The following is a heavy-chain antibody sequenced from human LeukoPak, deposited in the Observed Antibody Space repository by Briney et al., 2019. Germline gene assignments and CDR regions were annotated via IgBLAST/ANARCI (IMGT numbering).Heavy chain of an antibody. CDR1: GFTFSSYG. V-gene: IGHV3-23*01. Sequence: GGSLRLSCAASGFTFSSYGMSWVRQAPGKGLEWVSAISGSGGSTYYADSVKGRFTISRDNSKNTLYLQMNSLKTEDTAVYYCTTESITMIASWGQGTLVTVSS. D-gene: IGHD3-22*01. CDR3: TTESITMIAS. CDR2: ISGSGGST. J-gene: IGHJ4*02.